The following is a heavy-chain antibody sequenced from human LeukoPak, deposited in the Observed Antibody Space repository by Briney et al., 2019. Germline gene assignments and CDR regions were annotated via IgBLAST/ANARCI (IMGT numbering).Heavy chain of an antibody. Sequence: SQTLSLTCAISGDSVYSNSAAWNSIRQSPSRGLEWLGRTYYRSKWYNDYAVSVKSRITINPDTSKNQFSLQPNSVTPEDTAVYYCARSRPPYVEMATTGVWYFDVWGRGSLVTVSS. J-gene: IGHJ2*01. CDR3: ARSRPPYVEMATTGVWYFDV. CDR1: GDSVYSNSAA. V-gene: IGHV6-1*01. CDR2: TYYRSKWYN. D-gene: IGHD5-24*01.